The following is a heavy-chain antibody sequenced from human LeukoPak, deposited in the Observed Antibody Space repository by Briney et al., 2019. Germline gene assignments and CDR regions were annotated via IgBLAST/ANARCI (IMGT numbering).Heavy chain of an antibody. CDR2: INPNSGGT. J-gene: IGHJ3*02. Sequence: ASVKVSCKASGYTFTGYYMHWVRQAPGQGLEWMGWINPNSGGTNYAQKFQGRVTMTRDTSISTAYMELSRLRSDDTAVYYCARVYYDSSGYYPVFAFDIWGQGTMVTASS. CDR1: GYTFTGYY. V-gene: IGHV1-2*02. D-gene: IGHD3-22*01. CDR3: ARVYYDSSGYYPVFAFDI.